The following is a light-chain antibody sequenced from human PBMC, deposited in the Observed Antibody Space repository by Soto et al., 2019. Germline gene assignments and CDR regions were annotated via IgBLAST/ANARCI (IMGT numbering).Light chain of an antibody. CDR1: QSIRNY. V-gene: IGKV3-11*01. CDR2: DAS. Sequence: IVLTQSPATPAVSPGGRATLSCRASQSIRNYLAWYQQKPGQSPRLLIYDASNRATGIPARFSGSGSGTDFILTISSLEPEDSGVYYCQQRNDWVTFGGGTKVDIK. J-gene: IGKJ4*01. CDR3: QQRNDWVT.